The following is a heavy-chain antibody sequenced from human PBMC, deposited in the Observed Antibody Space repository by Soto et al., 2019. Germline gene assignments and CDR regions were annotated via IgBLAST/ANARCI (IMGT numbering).Heavy chain of an antibody. D-gene: IGHD3-22*01. CDR3: ARDRYYYDRSGYYSVGFQH. Sequence: SVKVSCKASGGTFSSYAISWVRQAPGQGLEWMGGIITISGTANYAQKFQGRVTMTADESTRTAYMELSSLRAEDTAGYDCARDRYYYDRSGYYSVGFQHWGQGTLVTVSS. CDR2: IITISGTA. CDR1: GGTFSSYA. J-gene: IGHJ1*01. V-gene: IGHV1-69*13.